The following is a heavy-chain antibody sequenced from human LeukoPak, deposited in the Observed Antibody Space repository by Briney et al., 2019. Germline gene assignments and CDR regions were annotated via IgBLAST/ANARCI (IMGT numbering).Heavy chain of an antibody. V-gene: IGHV3-7*03. CDR3: ARDVNRGVFDM. J-gene: IGHJ3*02. CDR2: IKEDGSEK. Sequence: GGSLRLSCKGSGFAFDKYWISWVRQAPGKGLEWVANIKEDGSEKEFLDSVKGRFTISRDNSKKSVYLQMNSLRAEDTAVYYCARDVNRGVFDMWGQGTRVTVSS. CDR1: GFAFDKYW.